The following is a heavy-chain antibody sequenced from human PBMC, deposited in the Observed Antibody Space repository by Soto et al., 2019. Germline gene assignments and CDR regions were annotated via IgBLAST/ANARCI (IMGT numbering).Heavy chain of an antibody. Sequence: QVQLQESGPGLVKPSETLSLTCTVSGGSIGSYYWNWIRQPPGKGLEWIGYIYYSGSTNYNPSLKSRVTISVDTAKIQLSLKLSSVTAAGTAVYYCARGGGFYCGMDFWGQGTTVTVSS. J-gene: IGHJ6*02. D-gene: IGHD2-15*01. CDR2: IYYSGST. CDR3: ARGGGFYCGMDF. V-gene: IGHV4-59*01. CDR1: GGSIGSYY.